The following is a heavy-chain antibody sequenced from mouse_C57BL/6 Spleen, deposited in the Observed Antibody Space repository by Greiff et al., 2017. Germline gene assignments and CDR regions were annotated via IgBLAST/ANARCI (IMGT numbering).Heavy chain of an antibody. Sequence: VKLVESGPGLVQPSQSLSITCTVSGFSLTSYGVHWVRQSPGKGLEWLGVIWRGGSTDYNAAFMSRLSITKDNSKSQVFFKMNSLQADDTAIYYCAKNGYYSNHGGFAYWGQGTLVTVSA. V-gene: IGHV2-5*01. J-gene: IGHJ3*01. CDR1: GFSLTSYG. CDR3: AKNGYYSNHGGFAY. CDR2: IWRGGST. D-gene: IGHD2-5*01.